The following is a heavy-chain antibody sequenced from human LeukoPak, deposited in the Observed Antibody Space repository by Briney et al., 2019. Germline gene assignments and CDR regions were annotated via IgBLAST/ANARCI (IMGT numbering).Heavy chain of an antibody. V-gene: IGHV4-34*01. CDR3: ARARSTAMVRRKNYFDY. D-gene: IGHD5-18*01. Sequence: SETLSLTCAVYGGSFRGYYWSWIRKPPGKGLEWFGEFNHSGSTNYNPSLKSRVTISVDTSKNQFSLKLSSVTAADTAVYYCARARSTAMVRRKNYFDYWGQGTLVTVSS. CDR2: FNHSGST. J-gene: IGHJ4*02. CDR1: GGSFRGYY.